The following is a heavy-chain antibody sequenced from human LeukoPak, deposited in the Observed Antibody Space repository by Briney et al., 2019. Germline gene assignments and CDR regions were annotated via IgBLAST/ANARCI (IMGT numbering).Heavy chain of an antibody. D-gene: IGHD1-14*01. CDR3: AKELLTSPTAEDAFDI. J-gene: IGHJ3*02. Sequence: GGSLRLSCAASGFTFSSYGIHWVRQAPGKGLEWVAVISYNGNKKYYADSVKDRFTISRDNSKDTLYLQMNSLRAEDTAVYYCAKELLTSPTAEDAFDIWGQGTMVTVSS. CDR1: GFTFSSYG. V-gene: IGHV3-30*18. CDR2: ISYNGNKK.